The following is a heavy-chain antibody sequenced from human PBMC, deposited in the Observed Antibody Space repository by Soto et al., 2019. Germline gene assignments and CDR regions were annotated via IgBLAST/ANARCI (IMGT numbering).Heavy chain of an antibody. J-gene: IGHJ4*02. CDR3: AIESLDGSKKNYFDC. CDR2: IIPIFGTA. D-gene: IGHD3-3*02. Sequence: QVQLVQSGAEVKKPGSSVTVSCKDSGGTFSSYAISWVRQAPGQGLEWMGGIIPIFGTANYAQKFQGRVTITPDESTSKAYMELSSLRSEDTAVYYFAIESLDGSKKNYFDCWGQGTLVTVSS. V-gene: IGHV1-69*01. CDR1: GGTFSSYA.